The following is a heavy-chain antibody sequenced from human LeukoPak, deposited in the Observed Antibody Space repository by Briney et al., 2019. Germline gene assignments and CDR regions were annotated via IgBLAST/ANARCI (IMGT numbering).Heavy chain of an antibody. Sequence: GGSLRLSCAASGFTFSSYEMNWVRQAPGKGLEWVSYITSSGNTIYYADSVKGRFTISRDNAKNSLYLQMNSLRAEDTAVYYCARDPSIAAAQYYMDVWGKGTTVTVSS. CDR2: ITSSGNTI. V-gene: IGHV3-48*03. CDR3: ARDPSIAAAQYYMDV. D-gene: IGHD6-13*01. CDR1: GFTFSSYE. J-gene: IGHJ6*03.